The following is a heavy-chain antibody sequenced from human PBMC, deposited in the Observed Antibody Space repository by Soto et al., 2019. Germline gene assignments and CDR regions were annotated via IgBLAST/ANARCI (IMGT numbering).Heavy chain of an antibody. Sequence: QVQLVQSGAEVKKPGSSVKVSCKASGVTFTSETISWVRQAPGQGLEWMGGIIPLFGAANYAQKFQGRLTITADESTSTVYMELRSLGSDDMAVYYCATELGENPASPFDSWGQGTLVTVSS. D-gene: IGHD2-21*01. CDR3: ATELGENPASPFDS. J-gene: IGHJ4*02. CDR1: GVTFTSET. V-gene: IGHV1-69*01. CDR2: IIPLFGAA.